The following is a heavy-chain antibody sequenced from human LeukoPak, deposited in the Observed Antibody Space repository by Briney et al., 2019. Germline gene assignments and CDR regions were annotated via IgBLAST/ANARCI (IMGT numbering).Heavy chain of an antibody. Sequence: GGSLRPSCAASGFTFDDYGMSWVRQAPGKGLEWVSGINWNGGSTGYADSVKGRFTISRDNAKNSLYLQMNSLRAEDTALYYCARDFGSGPVLGMDVWGQGTTVTVSS. CDR3: ARDFGSGPVLGMDV. V-gene: IGHV3-20*04. CDR2: INWNGGST. J-gene: IGHJ6*02. CDR1: GFTFDDYG. D-gene: IGHD3-3*01.